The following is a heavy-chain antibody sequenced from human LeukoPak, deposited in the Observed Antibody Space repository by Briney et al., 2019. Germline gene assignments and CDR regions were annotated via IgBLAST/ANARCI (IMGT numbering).Heavy chain of an antibody. CDR3: ARDSYDSSGYFLFDY. Sequence: PSETLSLTCTVSGGSISSSSYYWGWIRQPPGKGLEWIANIYYSGSTNYNPSLKSRVTISVDTSKNQFSLKLSSVTAADTAVYYCARDSYDSSGYFLFDYWGQGTLVTVSS. J-gene: IGHJ4*02. V-gene: IGHV4-39*07. CDR1: GGSISSSSYY. CDR2: IYYSGST. D-gene: IGHD3-22*01.